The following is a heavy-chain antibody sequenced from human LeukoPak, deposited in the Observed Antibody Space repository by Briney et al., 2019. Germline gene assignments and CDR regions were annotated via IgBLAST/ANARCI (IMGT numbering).Heavy chain of an antibody. CDR2: IYYSGGT. Sequence: SETLSLTCSVSGGSIGRSSYYWGWTRQPPGKGLEWIGSIYYSGGTYYNPVLKSRVTISVDTSRNQFSLKLGSVTDADTAVYYSARHGSIATGAFTYWGQGTLVTVSS. CDR3: ARHGSIATGAFTY. D-gene: IGHD6-13*01. CDR1: GGSIGRSSYY. V-gene: IGHV4-39*01. J-gene: IGHJ4*02.